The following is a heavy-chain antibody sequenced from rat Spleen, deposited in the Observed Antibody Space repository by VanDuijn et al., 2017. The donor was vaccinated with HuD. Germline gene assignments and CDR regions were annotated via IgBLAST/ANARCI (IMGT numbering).Heavy chain of an antibody. CDR3: TRENWVLDY. Sequence: EVQLVESGGGLVQPGRSLKLSCVASGFTFNYYWMTWIRQAPGKGLEWVATITGSGDTTFYPDSVTGRFTISRDNAKSTLYLQMNSLRSEDTATYYCTRENWVLDYWGQGVMVTVSS. D-gene: IGHD5-1*01. J-gene: IGHJ2*01. CDR2: ITGSGDTT. V-gene: IGHV5-31*01. CDR1: GFTFNYYW.